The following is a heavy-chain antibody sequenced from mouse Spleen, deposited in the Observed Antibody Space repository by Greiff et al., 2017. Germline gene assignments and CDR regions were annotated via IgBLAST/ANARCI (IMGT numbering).Heavy chain of an antibody. CDR3: ARPVLHYYAMDY. CDR1: GFTFSDYG. D-gene: IGHD1-1*01. Sequence: EVNLVESGGGLVKPGGSLKLSCAASGFTFSDYGMHWVRQAPEKGLEWVAYISSGSSTIYYADTVKGRFTISRDNAKNTLFLQMTSLRSEDTAMYYCARPVLHYYAMDYWGQGTSVTVSS. J-gene: IGHJ4*01. CDR2: ISSGSSTI. V-gene: IGHV5-17*01.